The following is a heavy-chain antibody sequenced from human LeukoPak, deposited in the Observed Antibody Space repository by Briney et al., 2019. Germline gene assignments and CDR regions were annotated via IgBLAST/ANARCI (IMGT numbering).Heavy chain of an antibody. V-gene: IGHV1-46*02. D-gene: IGHD5-12*01. CDR1: VYIFNRYY. Sequence: RGVSVSLFCRVCVYIFNRYYMQWVRQARGQGFEWRGIINTNGGSTTYAQKFQGRFTMTRDTSTSTVYMEMSSLRAEDTAEYYCARGRRGYEGKLDYWGQGTLVTVSS. J-gene: IGHJ4*02. CDR2: INTNGGST. CDR3: ARGRRGYEGKLDY.